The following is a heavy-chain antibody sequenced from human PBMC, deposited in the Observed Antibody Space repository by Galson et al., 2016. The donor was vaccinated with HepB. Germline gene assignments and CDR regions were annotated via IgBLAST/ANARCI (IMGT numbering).Heavy chain of an antibody. CDR2: VYYSGAT. CDR3: VRPRNLAFDY. CDR1: GDSISDTNPY. Sequence: SETLSLTCTVSGDSISDTNPYWGWIRQPPGKRLEWIGSVYYSGATYYNPSLKSRVIMSLDTSRNQFPLKLTSVTAADTAVYYCVRPRNLAFDYWGQGTLVTVSS. D-gene: IGHD1-14*01. V-gene: IGHV4-39*01. J-gene: IGHJ4*02.